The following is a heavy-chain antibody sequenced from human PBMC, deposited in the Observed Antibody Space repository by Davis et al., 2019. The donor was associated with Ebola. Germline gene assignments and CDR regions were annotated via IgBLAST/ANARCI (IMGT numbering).Heavy chain of an antibody. J-gene: IGHJ4*02. CDR3: ARDRHDSSAYGS. CDR1: GGSISSHY. D-gene: IGHD3-22*01. Sequence: SETLSLTCTVSGGSISSHYWSWIRQPPGKGLEWIGYIYYSGSTNYNPSLKSRVTISVDTSKNQFSLKVNSVTAADTAVYFCARDRHDSSAYGSWGQGTLVTVSS. CDR2: IYYSGST. V-gene: IGHV4-59*11.